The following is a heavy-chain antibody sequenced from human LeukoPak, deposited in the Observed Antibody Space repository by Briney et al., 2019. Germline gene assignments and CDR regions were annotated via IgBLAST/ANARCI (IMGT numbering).Heavy chain of an antibody. Sequence: ASVKVSCKASGGTFSSYAISWVRQAPGQGLEWMGRIIPIFGTANYAQKFQGRDTITTDESTSTAYMELSSLRSEDTAVYYCASLYDILGPGGGDYWGQGTLVAVSS. J-gene: IGHJ4*02. D-gene: IGHD3-9*01. V-gene: IGHV1-69*05. CDR3: ASLYDILGPGGGDY. CDR2: IIPIFGTA. CDR1: GGTFSSYA.